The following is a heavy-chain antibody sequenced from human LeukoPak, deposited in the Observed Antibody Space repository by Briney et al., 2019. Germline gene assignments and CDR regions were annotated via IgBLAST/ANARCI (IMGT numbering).Heavy chain of an antibody. D-gene: IGHD1-26*01. CDR3: ARQGGSYYDAFDI. V-gene: IGHV5-51*01. Sequence: GESLKISCKGSGHSFANYWIGWVGQLPGKGLEWMGIIYPGDSDSRYSPSFQGQVTISADKSISTAYLQWSSLKASDTAMYYCARQGGSYYDAFDIWGQGTMVTVSS. J-gene: IGHJ3*02. CDR1: GHSFANYW. CDR2: IYPGDSDS.